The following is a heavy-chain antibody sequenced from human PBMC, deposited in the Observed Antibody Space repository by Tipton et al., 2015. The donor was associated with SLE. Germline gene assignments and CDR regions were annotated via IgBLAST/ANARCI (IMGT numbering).Heavy chain of an antibody. V-gene: IGHV1-18*01. D-gene: IGHD1-26*01. CDR1: GDTFTNFG. Sequence: QLVQSGGEVKKSGASVKVSCKASGDTFTNFGISWVRQAPGQGLEWMGWISVYNGKSDYGQKLQGRVTMTTDTSTTTAYMELRSLRSDDTAVYYCAGGVGPKGVLDYWGQGTLVTVSS. J-gene: IGHJ4*02. CDR2: ISVYNGKS. CDR3: AGGVGPKGVLDY.